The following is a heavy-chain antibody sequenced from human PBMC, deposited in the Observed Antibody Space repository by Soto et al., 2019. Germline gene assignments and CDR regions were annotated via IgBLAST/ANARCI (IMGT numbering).Heavy chain of an antibody. Sequence: PSETLSLTCAVSGGSISSGGYSWSWIRHPPGKGLEWIGYIYHSGSTYYNPSLKSRVTISVDRSKNQFSLKLSSVTAADTAVYYCARENNVLPGGYFDYWGQGTLVTVSS. J-gene: IGHJ4*02. V-gene: IGHV4-30-2*01. D-gene: IGHD3-10*01. CDR2: IYHSGST. CDR3: ARENNVLPGGYFDY. CDR1: GGSISSGGYS.